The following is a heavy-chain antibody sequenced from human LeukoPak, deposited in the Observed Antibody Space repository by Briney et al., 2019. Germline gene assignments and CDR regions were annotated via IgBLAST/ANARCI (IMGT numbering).Heavy chain of an antibody. J-gene: IGHJ6*02. V-gene: IGHV4-34*01. D-gene: IGHD4-17*01. Sequence: SETLSLTCAVYGGSFSGYYWSWIRQPPGKGLEWIGEINHSGSTNYNPSLKSRVTISVDTSKNQFSLKLSSVTAADTAVYYCASYGGNLGDSYYYGMDVWGQGTTVTVSS. CDR3: ASYGGNLGDSYYYGMDV. CDR2: INHSGST. CDR1: GGSFSGYY.